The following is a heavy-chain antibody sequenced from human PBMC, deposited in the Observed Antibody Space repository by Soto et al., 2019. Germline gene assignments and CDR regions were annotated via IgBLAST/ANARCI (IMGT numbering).Heavy chain of an antibody. CDR3: ARNGSSFDY. Sequence: EVQLVESGGGLVQPGGSLRLSCAASGFTFSSYSMDWVRQAPGKGLEWVSYISSSATTTYYADSVKGRFTISRDNAKNSLYLQMNSLRAEDTAVYYCARNGSSFDYWGQGTLVTVSS. CDR1: GFTFSSYS. V-gene: IGHV3-48*01. J-gene: IGHJ4*02. CDR2: ISSSATTT. D-gene: IGHD6-13*01.